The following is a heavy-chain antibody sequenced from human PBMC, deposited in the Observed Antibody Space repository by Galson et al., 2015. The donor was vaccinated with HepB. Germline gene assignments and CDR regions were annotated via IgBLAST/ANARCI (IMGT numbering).Heavy chain of an antibody. CDR3: ARAAAGSVGWFDP. D-gene: IGHD6-13*01. Sequence: SLRLSCAASGFTFRNYAIHWVRQAPGKRLEWVALISYDVSNKYYADSVKGRLTISRDNSKNTMYLQMNSLRTEDTAVYYCARAAAGSVGWFDPWGQGTLVTVSS. CDR1: GFTFRNYA. J-gene: IGHJ5*02. CDR2: ISYDVSNK. V-gene: IGHV3-30*04.